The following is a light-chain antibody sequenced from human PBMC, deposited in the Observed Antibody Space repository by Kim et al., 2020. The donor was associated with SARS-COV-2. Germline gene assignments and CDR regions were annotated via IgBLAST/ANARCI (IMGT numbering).Light chain of an antibody. Sequence: QSVLSQPPSVSGTRGQRVTISCSGSNSNIETNTVNWYQQFPGTAPKLLIYRNSQRPSGVPDRFSGSKSGTSASLDISGLHSEDEADYYCAAWDDILYGPVFGGGTQLTVL. J-gene: IGLJ3*02. CDR2: RNS. CDR1: NSNIETNT. V-gene: IGLV1-44*01. CDR3: AAWDDILYGPV.